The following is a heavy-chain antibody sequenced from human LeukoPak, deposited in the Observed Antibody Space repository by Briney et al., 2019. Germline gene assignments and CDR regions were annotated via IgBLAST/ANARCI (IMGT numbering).Heavy chain of an antibody. V-gene: IGHV3-11*04. CDR3: ARVAIAVANYYMDV. J-gene: IGHJ6*03. CDR2: ISSRGSTT. Sequence: GGSLRLSCAASAFTFSDYFMSWIRQAPGKGLEWVSYISSRGSTTYYADSVMGRFTISRDNAKNSLYLQMTSLRAEDTAVYYCARVAIAVANYYMDVWGKGTTVTVSS. D-gene: IGHD6-19*01. CDR1: AFTFSDYF.